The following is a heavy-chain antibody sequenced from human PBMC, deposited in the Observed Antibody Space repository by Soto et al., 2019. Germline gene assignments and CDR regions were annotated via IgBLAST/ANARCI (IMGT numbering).Heavy chain of an antibody. V-gene: IGHV3-30*18. D-gene: IGHD3-9*01. CDR3: AKYLGRYDILTGYSHLADYYYYGMDV. CDR2: ISYDGSNK. Sequence: QVQLVESGGGVVQPVRSLRLSCAASGFTFSSYGMHWVRQAPGKGLEWVAVISYDGSNKYYADAVKGRFTISRDNSKDTLDLQMTSLRAEDTAVYYCAKYLGRYDILTGYSHLADYYYYGMDVWGQGTTVTVSS. CDR1: GFTFSSYG. J-gene: IGHJ6*02.